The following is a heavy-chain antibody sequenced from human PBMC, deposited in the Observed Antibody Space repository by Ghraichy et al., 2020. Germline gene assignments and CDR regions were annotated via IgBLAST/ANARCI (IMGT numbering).Heavy chain of an antibody. CDR1: GYSFTSYA. V-gene: IGHV7-4-1*02. Sequence: ASVKVSCKASGYSFTSYAMNWVRQAPGQGLEWMGWINTNPGNPMYAQGFTGRFVFSLDTSVSTAYLQINSLQTEDTAVYYRARFESRTIFGVVFTTGFDSWRQGTLVTVSS. J-gene: IGHJ4*02. CDR2: INTNPGNP. D-gene: IGHD3-3*01. CDR3: ARFESRTIFGVVFTTGFDS.